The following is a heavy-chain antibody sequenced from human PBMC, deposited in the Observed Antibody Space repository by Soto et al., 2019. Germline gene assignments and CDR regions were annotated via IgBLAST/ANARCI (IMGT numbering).Heavy chain of an antibody. J-gene: IGHJ3*02. CDR1: GYTFTSYD. CDR2: MNPNSGNT. D-gene: IGHD3-16*02. V-gene: IGHV1-8*01. Sequence: ASVKVSCKASGYTFTSYDINWVRQATGQGLEWMGWMNPNSGNTGYAQKFQGRVTMTRNTSISTAYMELSSLRSEDTAVYYCAGTLVWGSYRLRGAFDIWGQGTRVTVAS. CDR3: AGTLVWGSYRLRGAFDI.